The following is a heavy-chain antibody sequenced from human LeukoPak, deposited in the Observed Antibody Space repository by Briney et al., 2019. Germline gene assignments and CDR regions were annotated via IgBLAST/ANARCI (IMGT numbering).Heavy chain of an antibody. CDR2: ISSSSSTI. Sequence: GGSLRLSCAASGFTFSSYSMNWVRQAPGKGLEWVSYISSSSSTIYYADSVKGRFTISRDNAKNSLYLQMNSLRAEDTAVYYCARDYYDSSGYYYVESTYYFDYWGQGTLVTVSS. D-gene: IGHD3-22*01. CDR1: GFTFSSYS. CDR3: ARDYYDSSGYYYVESTYYFDY. V-gene: IGHV3-48*04. J-gene: IGHJ4*02.